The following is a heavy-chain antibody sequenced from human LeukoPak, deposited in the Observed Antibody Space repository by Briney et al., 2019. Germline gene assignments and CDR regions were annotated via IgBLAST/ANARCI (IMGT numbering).Heavy chain of an antibody. CDR1: GGTFSSYA. CDR2: IIPIFGTA. D-gene: IGHD2/OR15-2a*01. V-gene: IGHV1-69*13. Sequence: GASVKVSCKASGGTFSSYAISWVRQAPGQGLEWMGGIIPIFGTANCAQKFQGRVTITADESTSTAYMELSSLRSEDTAVYYCARKSGRISDYYGMDVWGQGTTVTVSS. CDR3: ARKSGRISDYYGMDV. J-gene: IGHJ6*02.